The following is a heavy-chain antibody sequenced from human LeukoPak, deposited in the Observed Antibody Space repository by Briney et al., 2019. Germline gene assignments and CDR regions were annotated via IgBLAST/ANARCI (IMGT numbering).Heavy chain of an antibody. CDR2: RKEDGGEI. J-gene: IGHJ4*02. V-gene: IGHV3-7*01. Sequence: GGSLRLSCAGSGFPFSNYWMAWVRQAPGKGLEWVANRKEDGGEINYVASVKGRFTISRDNAKNSLDLQMNSLRVDDTAVYYCVRDRGYSTFDYWGQGTLVIVSS. D-gene: IGHD4-23*01. CDR3: VRDRGYSTFDY. CDR1: GFPFSNYW.